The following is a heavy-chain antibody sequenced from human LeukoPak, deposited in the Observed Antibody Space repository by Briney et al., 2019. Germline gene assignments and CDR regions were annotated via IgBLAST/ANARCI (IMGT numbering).Heavy chain of an antibody. J-gene: IGHJ3*02. CDR1: GGSISSYY. CDR3: ARVSGYDFIDAFDI. V-gene: IGHV4-4*07. D-gene: IGHD3-3*01. CDR2: IYTSGST. Sequence: KTSETLSLTCTVSGGSISSYYWSWIRQPAGKGLEWIGRIYTSGSTNYNPSLKSRVTMSVDTSKNQFSLKLSSVTAADTAVYYCARVSGYDFIDAFDIWGQGTMVTVSS.